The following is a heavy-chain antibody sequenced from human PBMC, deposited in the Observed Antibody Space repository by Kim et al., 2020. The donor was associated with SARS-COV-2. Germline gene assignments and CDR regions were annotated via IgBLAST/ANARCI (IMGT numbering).Heavy chain of an antibody. CDR1: GGSFSGYY. Sequence: SETLSLTCAVYGGSFSGYYWSWIRQPPGKGLEWIGEINHSGSTNYNPSLKSRVTISVDTSKNQFSLKLSSVTAADTAVYYCARVIDRWLLHNAFDIWGQGTMVTVSS. CDR2: INHSGST. J-gene: IGHJ3*02. CDR3: ARVIDRWLLHNAFDI. V-gene: IGHV4-34*01. D-gene: IGHD2-21*01.